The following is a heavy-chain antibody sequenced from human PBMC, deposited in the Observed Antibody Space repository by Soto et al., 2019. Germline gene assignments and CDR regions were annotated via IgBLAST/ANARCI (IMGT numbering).Heavy chain of an antibody. D-gene: IGHD2-15*01. CDR3: ARTLRPYCSGGSCYYQFDP. V-gene: IGHV4-34*01. CDR2: INHSGST. J-gene: IGHJ5*02. CDR1: GGSFSGYY. Sequence: SETLSLTCAVYGGSFSGYYWSWIRQPPGKGLEWIGEINHSGSTNYNPSLKSRVTISVDTSKNQFSLTLSSVTAADTAVYYCARTLRPYCSGGSCYYQFDPWGQGTLVTVSS.